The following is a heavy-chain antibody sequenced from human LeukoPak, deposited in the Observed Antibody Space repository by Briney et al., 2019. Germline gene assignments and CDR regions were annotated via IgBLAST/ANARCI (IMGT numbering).Heavy chain of an antibody. CDR3: ARHKESGGRCCYNWLWP. Sequence: ASVKVSCKISGYTFTSYGISWVRQAPGQGLEWMGWISADNGNTHYAQNFHGRHTMTTDTSTSTAYLELRSLRSDDTAVYYCARHKESGGRCCYNWLWPWGRGALVTVFS. V-gene: IGHV1-18*01. J-gene: IGHJ5*02. D-gene: IGHD2-15*01. CDR2: ISADNGNT. CDR1: GYTFTSYG.